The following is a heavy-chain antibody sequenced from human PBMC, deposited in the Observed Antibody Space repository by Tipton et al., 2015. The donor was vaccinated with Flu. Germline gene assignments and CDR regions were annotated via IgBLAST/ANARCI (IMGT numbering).Heavy chain of an antibody. D-gene: IGHD1-26*01. CDR3: ARRAPNSGTFYFDY. Sequence: LRLSCTVSGGSINSYYWSWIRQPPGKGLEWTGYIYYSGSTTYNPSLKSRVTISVDTSKNQFSLKLSSVTAADTAIYYRARRAPNSGTFYFDYWGQGTLVTVSS. CDR2: IYYSGST. J-gene: IGHJ4*02. V-gene: IGHV4-59*08. CDR1: GGSINSYY.